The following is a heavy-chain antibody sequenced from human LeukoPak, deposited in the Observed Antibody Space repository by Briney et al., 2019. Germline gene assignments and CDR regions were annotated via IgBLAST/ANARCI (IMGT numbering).Heavy chain of an antibody. CDR2: ISWNSGSI. CDR3: ANHDY. J-gene: IGHJ4*02. Sequence: PGGSLRLSCAASGFTFSSYAMSWVRQAPGKGLEWVSGISWNSGSIGYADSVKGRFTISRDNAKNSLYLQMNSLRAEDTALYYCANHDYWGQGTLVTVSS. V-gene: IGHV3-9*01. CDR1: GFTFSSYA.